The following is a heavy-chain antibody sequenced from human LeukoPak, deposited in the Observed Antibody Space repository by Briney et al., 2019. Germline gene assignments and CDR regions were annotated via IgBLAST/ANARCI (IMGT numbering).Heavy chain of an antibody. D-gene: IGHD1-26*01. J-gene: IGHJ4*02. V-gene: IGHV4-30-4*08. CDR1: GGSISSGDYY. CDR3: ASQKWELPYYFDY. CDR2: IYYSGST. Sequence: PSETLSLTCTVSGGSISSGDYYWSWIRQPPGKGLEWIGYIYYSGSTYYNPSLKSRVTISVDTSKNQFSLKLSSVTAADTAVYYCASQKWELPYYFDYWGQGTLATVSS.